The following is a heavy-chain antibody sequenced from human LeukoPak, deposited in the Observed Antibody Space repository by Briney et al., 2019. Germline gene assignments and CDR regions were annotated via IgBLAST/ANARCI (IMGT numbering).Heavy chain of an antibody. CDR1: GFTFSSYG. CDR3: TTDRGFGELLSPLDY. D-gene: IGHD3-10*01. Sequence: QSGGSLRLSCAASGFTFSSYGMNWVRQAPGKGLEWVSAISGSDGSTHYADSVKGRFTISRDDSKNTAYLQMNSLKTEGTAVYYCTTDRGFGELLSPLDYWGQGTLVTVSS. V-gene: IGHV3-23*01. CDR2: ISGSDGST. J-gene: IGHJ4*02.